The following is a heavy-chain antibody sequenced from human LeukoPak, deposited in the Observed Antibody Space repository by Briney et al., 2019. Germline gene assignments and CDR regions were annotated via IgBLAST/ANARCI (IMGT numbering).Heavy chain of an antibody. CDR2: IIPIFGTA. D-gene: IGHD6-13*01. V-gene: IGHV1-69*06. CDR3: ARGGPGFSSSWYSNWFDP. Sequence: SVKVSCKASGGTFSSYAISWVRQAPGQGLEWMGGIIPIFGTANYAQKFQGRVTITADKSTSTAYMELSSLRSEDTAVYYCARGGPGFSSSWYSNWFDPWGQGTLVTVSS. J-gene: IGHJ5*02. CDR1: GGTFSSYA.